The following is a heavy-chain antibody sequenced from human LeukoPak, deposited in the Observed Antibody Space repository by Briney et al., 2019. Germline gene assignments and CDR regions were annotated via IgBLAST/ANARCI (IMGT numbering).Heavy chain of an antibody. CDR3: ATPYDNKIVPYDC. J-gene: IGHJ4*02. V-gene: IGHV4-4*09. CDR1: GVSITSCK. Sequence: SETLSLTCTVSGVSITSCKWSWLRQSPGKGLEWIGFISTSGRTDYNPSLTSRVSMSVDTSKSQVSLRLSSVTAEDTAVYYCATPYDNKIVPYDCWGQGILVTVSS. D-gene: IGHD3-9*01. CDR2: ISTSGRT.